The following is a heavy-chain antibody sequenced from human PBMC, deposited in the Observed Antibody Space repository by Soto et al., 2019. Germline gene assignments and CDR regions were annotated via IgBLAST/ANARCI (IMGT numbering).Heavy chain of an antibody. V-gene: IGHV4-39*01. CDR1: GGSISSSSYY. CDR2: IYYSGST. Sequence: ETLSLTCAVSGGSISSSSYYWGWIRQPPGKGLEWIGSIYYSGSTYYSPSLKSRVTISVGTSKNQFSLKLSSVTAADTAVYYCACIFSGGYGYGFYYYGMDVWGQGTTVTVSS. CDR3: ACIFSGGYGYGFYYYGMDV. D-gene: IGHD5-18*01. J-gene: IGHJ6*02.